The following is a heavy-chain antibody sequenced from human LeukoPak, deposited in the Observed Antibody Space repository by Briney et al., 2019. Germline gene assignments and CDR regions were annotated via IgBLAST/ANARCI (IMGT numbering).Heavy chain of an antibody. D-gene: IGHD4-23*01. CDR1: GGSISSGGYY. V-gene: IGHV4-31*03. CDR3: ARGDYGGNSPFDAFDI. J-gene: IGHJ3*02. CDR2: IYYSGST. Sequence: PSETLSLTCTVSGGSISSGGYYWSWIRQHPGKGLEWIGYIYYSGSTYCNPSLKSRVTISVDTSKNQFSLKLSSVTAADTAVYYCARGDYGGNSPFDAFDIWGQGTMVTVSS.